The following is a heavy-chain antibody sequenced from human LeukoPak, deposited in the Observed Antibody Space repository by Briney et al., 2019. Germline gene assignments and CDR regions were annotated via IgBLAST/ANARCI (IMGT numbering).Heavy chain of an antibody. CDR2: INTDTGNP. V-gene: IGHV7-4-1*02. CDR1: GYTFTKYG. J-gene: IGHJ6*03. D-gene: IGHD2-8*01. Sequence: ASVKVSCKASGYTFTKYGVYWVRQAPGQGLEWMGWINTDTGNPTYAQGFTGRFVLSLDTSVSTAYLQISSLKAEDTAVYYCARGIGIGTVLMVHGNMDVWGKGTTVTVSS. CDR3: ARGIGIGTVLMVHGNMDV.